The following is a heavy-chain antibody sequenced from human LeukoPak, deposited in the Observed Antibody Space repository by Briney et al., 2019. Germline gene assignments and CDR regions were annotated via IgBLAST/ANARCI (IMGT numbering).Heavy chain of an antibody. CDR2: IYYSGST. J-gene: IGHJ4*02. V-gene: IGHV4-59*01. CDR3: ASAGGPYGSGSYYTY. D-gene: IGHD3-10*01. CDR1: GGSISSYY. Sequence: SETLSLTCTVSGGSISSYYWSWIRQPPGKGLEWIGYIYYSGSTNYNPSLKSRVTISVDTSKNPFSLKLSSVTAADTAVYYCASAGGPYGSGSYYTYWGQGTLVTVSS.